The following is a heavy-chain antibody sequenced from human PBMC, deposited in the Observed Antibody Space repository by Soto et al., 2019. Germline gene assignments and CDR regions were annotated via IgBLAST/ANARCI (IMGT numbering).Heavy chain of an antibody. CDR3: AHELLWFGEAAGRFDY. CDR2: TYYRSKWYN. CDR1: GDSVSSNSAA. Sequence: QVQLQQSSPGLVKPSQTLSLTCAISGDSVSSNSAAWNWIRQSPSRGLEWLGRTYYRSKWYNDYAVSVKSRITINPDTSKNQFSLQLNSVTPEDTAVYYCAHELLWFGEAAGRFDYWGQGTLVTVSS. J-gene: IGHJ4*02. D-gene: IGHD3-10*01. V-gene: IGHV6-1*01.